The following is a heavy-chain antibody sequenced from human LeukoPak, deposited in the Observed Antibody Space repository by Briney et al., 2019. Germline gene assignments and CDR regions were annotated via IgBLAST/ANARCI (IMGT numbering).Heavy chain of an antibody. D-gene: IGHD4-11*01. CDR1: GGTFSRSA. CDR2: MNPNSGNT. Sequence: GASVKVSCKASGGTFSRSAISWVRQATGQGLEWMGRMNPNSGNTGYAQKFQGRVTMTRNTSISTAYMELSSLRSEDTAVYYCARDPLTDHLPVPDAFDFWGQGTMVIVSS. J-gene: IGHJ3*01. V-gene: IGHV1-8*01. CDR3: ARDPLTDHLPVPDAFDF.